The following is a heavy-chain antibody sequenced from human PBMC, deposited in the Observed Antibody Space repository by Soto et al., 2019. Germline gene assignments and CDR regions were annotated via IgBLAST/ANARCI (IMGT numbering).Heavy chain of an antibody. CDR2: IYHSGST. J-gene: IGHJ4*02. V-gene: IGHV4-30-2*01. CDR3: ARDRQYSGIPGGGYFDY. D-gene: IGHD1-26*01. CDR1: GGSISSGGYS. Sequence: QLQLQESGSGLVKPSQTLSLTCAVSGGSISSGGYSWSWIRQPPGKGLEWIGYIYHSGSTYYNPSLKSRVTSSVNRSKTQFSLRLSSVTAADTAVYYCARDRQYSGIPGGGYFDYWGQGTLVTVSS.